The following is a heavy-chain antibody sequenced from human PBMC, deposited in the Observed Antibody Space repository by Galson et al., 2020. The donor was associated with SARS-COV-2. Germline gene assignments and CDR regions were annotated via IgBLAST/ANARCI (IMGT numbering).Heavy chain of an antibody. CDR2: IYSGGST. J-gene: IGHJ3*02. D-gene: IGHD4-17*01. V-gene: IGHV3-66*01. CDR3: ARDSPVTRGFAFDS. CDR1: GITVSSNY. Sequence: TGGSLRLSCAASGITVSSNYMSWVRQAPGKGLEWVSVIYSGGSTFYGDSVKGRFTISRANSKNTLYLQMNSLRAVDTAVYYCARDSPVTRGFAFDSWGQGTMVTVSS.